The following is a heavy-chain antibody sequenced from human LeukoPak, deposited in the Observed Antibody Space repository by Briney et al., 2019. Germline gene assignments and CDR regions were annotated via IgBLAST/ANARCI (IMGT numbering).Heavy chain of an antibody. Sequence: HPGGSLRLSRAASGFTFSSYEMNWVRQAPGKGLEWVSYISSSGSTIYYADSVKGRFTISRDNAKNSLYLQMNSLRAEDTAVYYCAGYASSGRRDALDIWGQGTMVTVSS. CDR2: ISSSGSTI. V-gene: IGHV3-48*03. D-gene: IGHD3-22*01. CDR3: AGYASSGRRDALDI. CDR1: GFTFSSYE. J-gene: IGHJ3*02.